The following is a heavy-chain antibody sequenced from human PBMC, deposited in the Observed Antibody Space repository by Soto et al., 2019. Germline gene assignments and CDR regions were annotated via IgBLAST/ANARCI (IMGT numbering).Heavy chain of an antibody. CDR2: ISYSGTT. CDR1: GDSVSSGRDF. Sequence: QVQLQESGPGLVKPSQTLSLTCKVSGDSVSSGRDFWSWIRQHPGMALEWIGYISYSGTTYYTPSLRSRVSISIDTSQNQCSLRLDPVTAADTAVYYCARGRPMLGAKTFFDYWGQGTRVAVSS. J-gene: IGHJ4*02. D-gene: IGHD1-26*01. V-gene: IGHV4-31*03. CDR3: ARGRPMLGAKTFFDY.